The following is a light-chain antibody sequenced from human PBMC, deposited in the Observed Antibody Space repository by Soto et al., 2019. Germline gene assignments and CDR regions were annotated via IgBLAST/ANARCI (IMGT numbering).Light chain of an antibody. Sequence: QSVLTQPASVSGSPGQSITISCSGTRSDIGSYNYVAWYQQFPGKTPKILIYGVSNRPSGVSSRFSGSKSGNTASLTISGLQAEDEADYYCTSFAPGRIYIFGSGTKVTVL. CDR3: TSFAPGRIYI. CDR1: RSDIGSYNY. V-gene: IGLV2-14*01. CDR2: GVS. J-gene: IGLJ1*01.